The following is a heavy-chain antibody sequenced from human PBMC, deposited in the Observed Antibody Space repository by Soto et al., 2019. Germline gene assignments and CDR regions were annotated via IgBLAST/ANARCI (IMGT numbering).Heavy chain of an antibody. Sequence: GASVKVSCKVSGYTLTELSMHWVRQAPGKGLEWMGGFDPEDGETIYAQKFQGRVTMTEDTSTDTDYMELSSLRSEDTAVYYCAPRGAYYDILNGYYFANYFHYWGQGNPVTVSS. J-gene: IGHJ4*02. CDR2: FDPEDGET. D-gene: IGHD3-9*01. CDR3: APRGAYYDILNGYYFANYFHY. V-gene: IGHV1-24*01. CDR1: GYTLTELS.